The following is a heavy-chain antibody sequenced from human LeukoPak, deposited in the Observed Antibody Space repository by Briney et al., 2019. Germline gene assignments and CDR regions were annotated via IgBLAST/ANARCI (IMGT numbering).Heavy chain of an antibody. CDR2: MNPNSGNT. V-gene: IGHV1-8*01. Sequence: GASVEVSCKASGYTFTSYDINWVRQATGQGLEWMGWMNPNSGNTGYAQKFQGRVTMTRNTSISTAYMELSSLRSEDTAVYYCARGGAQRGDYYYYYYMDVWGKGTTVTVSS. J-gene: IGHJ6*03. CDR3: ARGGAQRGDYYYYYYMDV. CDR1: GYTFTSYD. D-gene: IGHD1-26*01.